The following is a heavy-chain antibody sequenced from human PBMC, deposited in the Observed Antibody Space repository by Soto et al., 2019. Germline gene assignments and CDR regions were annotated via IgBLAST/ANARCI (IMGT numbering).Heavy chain of an antibody. CDR3: VRDLLGSGGHFDY. Sequence: ASVKVSCKASGYTFTNYYLHWVRQAPGQGLEWVGMINPSARSASYAQKLRGRLTMDRDTSTTTVYVELSRLTSEDTAVYHCVRDLLGSGGHFDYWGQGTPVTVSS. CDR1: GYTFTNYY. J-gene: IGHJ4*02. CDR2: INPSARSA. D-gene: IGHD7-27*01. V-gene: IGHV1-46*04.